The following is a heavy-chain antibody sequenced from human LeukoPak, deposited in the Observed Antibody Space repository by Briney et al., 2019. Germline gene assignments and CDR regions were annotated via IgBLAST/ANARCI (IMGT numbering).Heavy chain of an antibody. J-gene: IGHJ4*02. CDR3: ATPGGGSGSPLFDY. D-gene: IGHD3-10*01. CDR1: GGTFSSYA. CDR2: IIPIFGTA. Sequence: SVKVSCKASGGTFSSYAISWVRQAPGQGLEWMGGIIPIFGTANYAQKFQGRVTVTTDESTSTAYMELSSLRSEDTAVYYCATPGGGSGSPLFDYWGQGTLVTVSS. V-gene: IGHV1-69*05.